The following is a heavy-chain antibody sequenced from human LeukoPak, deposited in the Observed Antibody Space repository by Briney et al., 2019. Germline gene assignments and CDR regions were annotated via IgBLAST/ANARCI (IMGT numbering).Heavy chain of an antibody. J-gene: IGHJ4*02. CDR2: IRYDGSKK. CDR3: ARGTFSPQGSYYGH. D-gene: IGHD3-10*01. V-gene: IGHV3-30*02. Sequence: GGSLRLSCAASGFTFSDSGLHWVRQTPGKGLEWVAFIRYDGSKKYYVDSVKGRFTISRDNSKNTLYLQMNSLRVEDTALYYCARGTFSPQGSYYGHWGQGTRVTVSS. CDR1: GFTFSDSG.